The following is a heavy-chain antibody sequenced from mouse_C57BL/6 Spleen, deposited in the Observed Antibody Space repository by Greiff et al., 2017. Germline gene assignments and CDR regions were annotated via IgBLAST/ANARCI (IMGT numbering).Heavy chain of an antibody. D-gene: IGHD4-1*01. CDR1: GFTFSDYG. CDR2: ISSVSSTI. V-gene: IGHV5-17*01. J-gene: IGHJ4*01. CDR3: ARGANWNNYAMDY. Sequence: EVKLVESGGGLVKPGGSLQLSCAASGFTFSDYGMHWVRQAPEKGLDWVAYISSVSSTIYYADTVTGRFTISRDNATNTLFLQMTRLMSEDTAMYYCARGANWNNYAMDYWGQGTSVTVSS.